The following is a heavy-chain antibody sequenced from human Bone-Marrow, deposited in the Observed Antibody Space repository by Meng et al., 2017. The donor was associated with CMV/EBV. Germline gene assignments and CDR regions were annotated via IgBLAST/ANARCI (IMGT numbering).Heavy chain of an antibody. Sequence: GGSLRLSCAASGFTFSDYYMSWIRQAPGKGLEWVSYISSSGSTIYYADSVKGRFTISRDNAKNSLYLQMNSLRAEDTAVYYCARDGVVPAAMALDVWGQGTTVTVSS. J-gene: IGHJ6*02. CDR1: GFTFSDYY. CDR3: ARDGVVPAAMALDV. V-gene: IGHV3-11*01. CDR2: ISSSGSTI. D-gene: IGHD2-2*01.